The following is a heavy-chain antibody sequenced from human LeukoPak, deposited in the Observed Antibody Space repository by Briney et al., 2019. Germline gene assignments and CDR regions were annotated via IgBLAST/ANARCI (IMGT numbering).Heavy chain of an antibody. CDR1: GFTFSDYY. CDR3: ARDGADSSGYYYDPRSAFDI. J-gene: IGHJ3*02. D-gene: IGHD3-22*01. CDR2: ISSSGSTI. Sequence: PGGSLRLSCAASGFTFSDYYMSWIRQAPGKGLEWVSYISSSGSTIYYADSVKGRFTISRDSAKNSLYLQMNSLRAEDTAVYYCARDGADSSGYYYDPRSAFDIWGQGTMVTVSS. V-gene: IGHV3-11*01.